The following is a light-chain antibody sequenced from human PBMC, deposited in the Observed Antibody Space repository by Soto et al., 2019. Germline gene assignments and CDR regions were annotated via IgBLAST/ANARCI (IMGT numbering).Light chain of an antibody. V-gene: IGLV2-8*01. J-gene: IGLJ2*01. Sequence: QSALTQPPSASGSPGQSVTISCTGTSSDVGGYNYVSWYQQHPGKAPKLMIYEVSKRPSGVPDRFSGSKSGNTASLTVSGLQAEDEADYYCSSYAGSRVFVGGTKLTVL. CDR3: SSYAGSRV. CDR1: SSDVGGYNY. CDR2: EVS.